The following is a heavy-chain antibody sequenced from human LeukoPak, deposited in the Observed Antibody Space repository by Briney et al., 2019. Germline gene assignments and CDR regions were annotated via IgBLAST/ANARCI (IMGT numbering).Heavy chain of an antibody. CDR1: GFTFSSYN. J-gene: IGHJ6*04. CDR3: AELGITMIGGV. D-gene: IGHD3-10*02. V-gene: IGHV3-21*01. CDR2: ISSSSAYI. Sequence: GGSLRLSCAASGFTFSSYNMNWVRQAPGKGLEWVSSISSSSAYIYYADSGMGRFTISRDNAKNSLYLQMNSLRAEDTAVYYCAELGITMIGGVWGKGTTVTISS.